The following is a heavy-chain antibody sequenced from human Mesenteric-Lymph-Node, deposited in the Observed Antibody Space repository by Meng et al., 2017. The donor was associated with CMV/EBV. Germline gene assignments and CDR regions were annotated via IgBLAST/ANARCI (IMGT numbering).Heavy chain of an antibody. Sequence: ETLSLTCAASGFIFSNYWMTWVRQAPGKGLEWVANINPGGSERYYVDSVKGRFTISRDNAKNSLYLQMNSLRAEDTAVYYCARRSSISIFGVVLSGWGYNVDVWGQGTTVTVSS. CDR1: GFIFSNYW. CDR2: INPGGSER. V-gene: IGHV3-7*01. J-gene: IGHJ6*02. D-gene: IGHD3-3*01. CDR3: ARRSSISIFGVVLSGWGYNVDV.